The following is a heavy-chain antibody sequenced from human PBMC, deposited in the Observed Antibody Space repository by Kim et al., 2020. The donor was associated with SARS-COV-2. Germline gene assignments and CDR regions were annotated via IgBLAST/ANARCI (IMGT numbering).Heavy chain of an antibody. CDR3: ARDLRYYDILTDYLHELGKPRYYYYGMDV. V-gene: IGHV3-30-3*01. D-gene: IGHD3-9*01. CDR1: GFTFSSYA. Sequence: GGSLRLSCAASGFTFSSYAMHWVRQAPGKGLEWVAVISYDGSNKYYADSVKGRFTISRDNSKNTLYLQMNSLRAEDTAVYYCARDLRYYDILTDYLHELGKPRYYYYGMDVWGQGTTVTVSS. J-gene: IGHJ6*02. CDR2: ISYDGSNK.